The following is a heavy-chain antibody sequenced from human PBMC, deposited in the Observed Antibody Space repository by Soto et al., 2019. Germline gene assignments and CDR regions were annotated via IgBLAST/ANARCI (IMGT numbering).Heavy chain of an antibody. CDR1: GFSLSTSGVG. V-gene: IGHV2-5*02. Sequence: QITLKESGPTLVESTQTLTLTCTFSGFSLSTSGVGVGWIRQPPGKALEWLALIYWDNDKRYSPSLKSRLTISMDTSKNLVVLTVTNFDPADTGTYYCIHRQSGPDWNGGAFDYWGQGALVTVSS. CDR2: IYWDNDK. J-gene: IGHJ4*02. CDR3: IHRQSGPDWNGGAFDY. D-gene: IGHD1-1*01.